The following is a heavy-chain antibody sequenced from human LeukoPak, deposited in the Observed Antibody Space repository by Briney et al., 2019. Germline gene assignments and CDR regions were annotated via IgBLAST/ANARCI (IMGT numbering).Heavy chain of an antibody. V-gene: IGHV3-21*04. D-gene: IGHD4/OR15-4a*01. Sequence: AGGSLRLSCAASGFTFSSYSMNWVRQAPGKGLEWVSSISSSSSYIYYADSVKGRFTISRDNAKNSLYLQMNSLRAEDTAVYYCARRAGAYSHPYDYWGQGTLVTVSS. J-gene: IGHJ4*02. CDR3: ARRAGAYSHPYDY. CDR1: GFTFSSYS. CDR2: ISSSSSYI.